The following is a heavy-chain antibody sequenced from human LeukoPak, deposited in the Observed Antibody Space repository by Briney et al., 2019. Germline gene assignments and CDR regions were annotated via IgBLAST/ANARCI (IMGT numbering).Heavy chain of an antibody. CDR2: IYPGDSDT. CDR3: ARLGTYCGGDCTNWYFDL. CDR1: GYNFISYW. J-gene: IGHJ2*01. Sequence: GESLKISCKGSGYNFISYWIGWVRQMPGKGLEWMGIIYPGDSDTRYSPSFQGQVIISADKSISTASLQWSSLKASDTAMYYCARLGTYCGGDCTNWYFDLWGRGTLVTVSS. V-gene: IGHV5-51*01. D-gene: IGHD2-21*02.